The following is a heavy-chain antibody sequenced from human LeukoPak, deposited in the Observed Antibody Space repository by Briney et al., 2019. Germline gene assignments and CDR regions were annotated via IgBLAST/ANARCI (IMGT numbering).Heavy chain of an antibody. D-gene: IGHD3-3*01. Sequence: PGRSLRLSCAASGFTFSSYGMHWVRQAPGKGLEWVAVIWYDGSNKYYADSVKGRFTISRDNSKNTLYLQMNSLRAEDTAVYYCARGGTIFGVVIKYYFDYWGQGTLVTVSS. CDR3: ARGGTIFGVVIKYYFDY. CDR1: GFTFSSYG. CDR2: IWYDGSNK. J-gene: IGHJ4*02. V-gene: IGHV3-33*01.